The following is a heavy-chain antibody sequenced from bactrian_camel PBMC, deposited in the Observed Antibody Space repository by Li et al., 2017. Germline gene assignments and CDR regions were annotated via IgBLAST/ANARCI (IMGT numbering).Heavy chain of an antibody. CDR1: GFGISNYA. V-gene: IGHV3S31*01. J-gene: IGHJ6*01. CDR2: INMGGSST. D-gene: IGHD6*01. CDR3: CTAVSGY. Sequence: VQLVESGGGLVQPGGSLRLSCAASGFGISNYAVNWVRQAPEKGLEWVASINMGGSSTFYADSLKGRFTISRDSAKSTLHLQMDSLKSDDTGLCYFCTAVSGYWGQGTQVTVS.